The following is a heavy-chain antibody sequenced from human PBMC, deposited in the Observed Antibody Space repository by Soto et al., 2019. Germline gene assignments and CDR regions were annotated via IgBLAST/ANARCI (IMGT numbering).Heavy chain of an antibody. CDR2: INPNSGGT. CDR3: ARGCSSTSCYSLFRMAV. J-gene: IGHJ6*02. D-gene: IGHD2-2*01. CDR1: GYTFTGYY. Sequence: ASVKVSCKASGYTFTGYYMHWVRQAPGQGLEWMGWINPNSGGTNYAQKFQGWVTMTRDTSISTAYMELSRLRSDDTAVYYCARGCSSTSCYSLFRMAVWAQGTTVIVS. V-gene: IGHV1-2*04.